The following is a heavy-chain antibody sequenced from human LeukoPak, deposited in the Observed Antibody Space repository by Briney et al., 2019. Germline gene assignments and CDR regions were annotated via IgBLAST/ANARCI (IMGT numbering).Heavy chain of an antibody. CDR3: ANPTVCSSTSCYHAQISDY. CDR1: GFTFSSYG. D-gene: IGHD2-2*01. V-gene: IGHV3-30*02. Sequence: GGSLRLSCAASGFTFSSYGMHWVRQAPGKGLEWVAFIRYDGSNKYYADSVKGRFTISRDNSKNTLYLQMNSLRAEDTAVYYCANPTVCSSTSCYHAQISDYWGQGTLVTVSS. CDR2: IRYDGSNK. J-gene: IGHJ4*02.